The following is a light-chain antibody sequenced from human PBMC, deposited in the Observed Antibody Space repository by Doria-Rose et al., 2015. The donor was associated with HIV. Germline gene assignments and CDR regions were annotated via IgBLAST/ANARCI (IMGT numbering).Light chain of an antibody. CDR2: WAS. CDR3: QQYYDTPS. CDR1: QSLLYTSKNY. Sequence: DIRLTQSPESLGMSLGERATLNCKSNQSLLYTSKNYLAWCQQKPGQPPKLLIYWASTRQSGVPARFSGSGSGTDFTLTISSLGAEDVAVYYCQQYYDTPSFGPGTTVDIK. V-gene: IGKV4-1*01. J-gene: IGKJ3*01.